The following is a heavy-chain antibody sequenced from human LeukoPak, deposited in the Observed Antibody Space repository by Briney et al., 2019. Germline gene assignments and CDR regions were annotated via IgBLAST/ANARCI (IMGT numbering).Heavy chain of an antibody. D-gene: IGHD1-26*01. V-gene: IGHV3-23*01. CDR1: GFTFSSYA. Sequence: GGSLRLFCTTSGFTFSSYAMSWVRQAPGKGLEWVSTISGSGGNTYYADSVKGRFTISRDNSKNTLYLQMNSLRADDTAAYYCANYGGTYWYYFDYWGQGTLVIVSS. J-gene: IGHJ4*02. CDR2: ISGSGGNT. CDR3: ANYGGTYWYYFDY.